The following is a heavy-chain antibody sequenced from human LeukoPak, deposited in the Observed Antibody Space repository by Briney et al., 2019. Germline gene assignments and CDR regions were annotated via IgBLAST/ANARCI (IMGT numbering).Heavy chain of an antibody. Sequence: PSQTLSLTCTVSGGSISSGGYYWSWTRQHPGTGLEWIGYIYYSGSTYYNPSLKSRVTISVDTSKNQFSLKLSSVTAADTAVYYCARDKSGKFDYWGQGTLVTVSS. CDR1: GGSISSGGYY. CDR2: IYYSGST. CDR3: ARDKSGKFDY. D-gene: IGHD1-26*01. J-gene: IGHJ4*02. V-gene: IGHV4-31*03.